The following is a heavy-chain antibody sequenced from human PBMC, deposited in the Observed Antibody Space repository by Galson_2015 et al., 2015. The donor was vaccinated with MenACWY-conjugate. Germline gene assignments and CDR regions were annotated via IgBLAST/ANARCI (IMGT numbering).Heavy chain of an antibody. V-gene: IGHV3-7*01. CDR3: VRDVFRSSSSWYDPDAFDN. CDR2: IKQDGGEK. J-gene: IGHJ3*02. D-gene: IGHD6-13*01. Sequence: SLRLSCAASVFTFSTYWMNWVRQAPGKGLEWVANIKQDGGEKYYVDSVKGRFTISRDNAKNSLHLRMNSLRAEDTAVYYCVRDVFRSSSSWYDPDAFDNWGQGTMVTVSS. CDR1: VFTFSTYW.